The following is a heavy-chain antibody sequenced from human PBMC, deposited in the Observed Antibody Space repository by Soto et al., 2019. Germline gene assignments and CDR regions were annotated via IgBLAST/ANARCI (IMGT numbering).Heavy chain of an antibody. D-gene: IGHD6-19*01. J-gene: IGHJ3*02. CDR2: IGTAGDT. V-gene: IGHV3-13*01. CDR1: GFTFSSYD. Sequence: EVQLVESGGGLVQPGGSLRLSCAASGFTFSSYDMHWVRQATGKGLEWVSAIGTAGDTYYPGSVKGRFTISRENAKNSLYLQMNSLRGGDTAVDCCARAGGARSSGAFDIWGQGTMVTVSS. CDR3: ARAGGARSSGAFDI.